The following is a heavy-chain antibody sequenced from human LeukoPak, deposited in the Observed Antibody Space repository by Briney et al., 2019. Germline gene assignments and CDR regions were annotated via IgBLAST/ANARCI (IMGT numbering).Heavy chain of an antibody. CDR1: GGSISSGDYY. J-gene: IGHJ4*02. D-gene: IGHD2-2*01. V-gene: IGHV4-30-4*01. Sequence: SETLSLTCTVSGGSISSGDYYWSWIRQPPGTGLEWIGYIYYSGSTYYNPSLKSRVTISVDTSKNQFSLKLSSVTAADTAVYYCARVGSGYCSSTSCETPIDYWGQGTLVTVSS. CDR2: IYYSGST. CDR3: ARVGSGYCSSTSCETPIDY.